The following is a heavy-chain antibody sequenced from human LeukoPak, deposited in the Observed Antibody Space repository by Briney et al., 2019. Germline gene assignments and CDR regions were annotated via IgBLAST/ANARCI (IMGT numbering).Heavy chain of an antibody. J-gene: IGHJ1*01. CDR2: ISWNSGSI. Sequence: GGSLRLSCAASGFTFDDYAMHWVRQAPGKGLEWVSGISWNSGSIGYADSVKGRFTISRDNSKNTQSLQMNSLRAEDTAVYYCAKDDDWGRYKHWGQGTLVTVSS. D-gene: IGHD3-16*01. CDR1: GFTFDDYA. V-gene: IGHV3-9*01. CDR3: AKDDDWGRYKH.